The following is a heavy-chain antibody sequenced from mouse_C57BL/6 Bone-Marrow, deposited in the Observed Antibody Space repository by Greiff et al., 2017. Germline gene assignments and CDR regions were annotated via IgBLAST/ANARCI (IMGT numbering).Heavy chain of an antibody. CDR1: GYIFTEYT. V-gene: IGHV1-62-2*01. CDR2: FYPGSGSI. J-gene: IGHJ2*01. Sequence: QVQLQQSGAELVKPGASVKLSRKASGYIFTEYTIHWVKQRSGQGLEWIGWFYPGSGSIKYNERFKDKATLTADKSSNTVYMELSRLTSEDSAVYFCARHERYYDYEGYFDYWGQGTTLTVSS. D-gene: IGHD2-4*01. CDR3: ARHERYYDYEGYFDY.